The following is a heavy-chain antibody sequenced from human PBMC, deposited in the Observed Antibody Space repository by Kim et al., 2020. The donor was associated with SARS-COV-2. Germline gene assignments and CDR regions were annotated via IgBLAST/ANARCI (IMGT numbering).Heavy chain of an antibody. CDR1: GGSFSIYH. D-gene: IGHD6-19*01. CDR3: ARQVAGTDRRFDY. V-gene: IGHV4-4*07. CDR2: IHASGRT. Sequence: SETLSLICTVSGGSFSIYHWSWIRQPAGKGLEWIGRIHASGRTNYNPSLKSRVTMSVDTSENQMSLRLSSVTAADTAMYYCARQVAGTDRRFDYWGQGILVTVSS. J-gene: IGHJ4*02.